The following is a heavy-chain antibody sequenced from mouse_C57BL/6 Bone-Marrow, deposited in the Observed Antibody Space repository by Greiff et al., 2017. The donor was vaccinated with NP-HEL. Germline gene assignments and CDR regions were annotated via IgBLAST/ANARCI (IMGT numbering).Heavy chain of an antibody. D-gene: IGHD2-12*01. CDR2: IYPGDGDT. V-gene: IGHV1-82*01. Sequence: VQLQESGPELVKPGASVKISCKASGYAFSSSWMNWVKQRPGKGLEWIGRIYPGDGDTNYNGKFKGKATLTADKSSSTAYMQLSSLTSGYSAVYYCARGGLQYQGDYFDYWGQGTTLTVSS. CDR1: GYAFSSSW. CDR3: ARGGLQYQGDYFDY. J-gene: IGHJ2*01.